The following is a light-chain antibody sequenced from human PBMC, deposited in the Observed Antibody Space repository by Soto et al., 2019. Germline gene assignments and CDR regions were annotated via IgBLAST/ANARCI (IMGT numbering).Light chain of an antibody. V-gene: IGKV3D-20*02. CDR2: GAS. CDR3: QQRSNWPPIT. J-gene: IGKJ5*01. Sequence: IVLTQSPGTLSLSPVQRATLSCRASQSVSSSYLAWYQQKPGQAPRLLIYGASNRATGIPARFSGSGSGTDFTLTISSLEPEDFAVYYCQQRSNWPPITFGQGTRLEIK. CDR1: QSVSSSY.